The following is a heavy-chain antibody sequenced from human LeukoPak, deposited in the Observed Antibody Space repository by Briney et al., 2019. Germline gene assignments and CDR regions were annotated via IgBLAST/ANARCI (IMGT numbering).Heavy chain of an antibody. J-gene: IGHJ6*03. CDR2: IYPGDSDT. Sequence: GESLKISCKGSGYTFDTYWIGWVRQMPGKGLEWMGIIYPGDSDTKYRPSFQGQVTFSVDKSTTTAYLHWSSLKASDTAMYYCARHASIFGKRGYYYYYMDVWGKGTTVTVSS. D-gene: IGHD3-3*01. CDR3: ARHASIFGKRGYYYYYMDV. CDR1: GYTFDTYW. V-gene: IGHV5-51*01.